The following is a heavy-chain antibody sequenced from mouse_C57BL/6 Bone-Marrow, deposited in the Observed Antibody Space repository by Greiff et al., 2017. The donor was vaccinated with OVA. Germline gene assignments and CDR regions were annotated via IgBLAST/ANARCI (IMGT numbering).Heavy chain of an antibody. CDR3: AIANWYYFDY. Sequence: VQLQQSGPELVKPGASVKISCKASGYTFTDYYMNWVKQSHGKSLEWIGDINPNNGGTSYNQKFKGKATLTVDKSSSTAYMELRSLTSEGSAVYYCAIANWYYFDYWGQGTPLTVSS. J-gene: IGHJ2*01. CDR2: INPNNGGT. D-gene: IGHD4-1*01. CDR1: GYTFTDYY. V-gene: IGHV1-26*01.